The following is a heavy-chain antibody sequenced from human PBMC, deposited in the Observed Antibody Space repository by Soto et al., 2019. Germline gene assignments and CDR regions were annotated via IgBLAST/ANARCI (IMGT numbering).Heavy chain of an antibody. CDR1: GYTFINYF. J-gene: IGHJ3*01. Sequence: QAQLLQSGAEMKKPGASVKVSCKASGYTFINYFIHWVRQAPGQGLEWIGIVHPSRGTADYAQKFKGRVTQTTNMSTRTVYMDLSNLRSEDTAVYYCARPLIGNTVDLWGQGTTVIVSS. D-gene: IGHD1-7*01. CDR2: VHPSRGTA. CDR3: ARPLIGNTVDL. V-gene: IGHV1-46*01.